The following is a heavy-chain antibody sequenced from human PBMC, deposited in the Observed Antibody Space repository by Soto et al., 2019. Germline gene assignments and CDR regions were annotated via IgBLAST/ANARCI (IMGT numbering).Heavy chain of an antibody. Sequence: ASVKVSCKASGYTFTSYAMHWVRQAPGQRLEWMGWINAGNGNTKYSQKFQGRVTITRDTSASTAYMELSSLRSEDTAVYYCARYCSGGSCNPPGLYWGQGTLVTVSS. CDR3: ARYCSGGSCNPPGLY. D-gene: IGHD2-15*01. CDR1: GYTFTSYA. CDR2: INAGNGNT. J-gene: IGHJ4*02. V-gene: IGHV1-3*01.